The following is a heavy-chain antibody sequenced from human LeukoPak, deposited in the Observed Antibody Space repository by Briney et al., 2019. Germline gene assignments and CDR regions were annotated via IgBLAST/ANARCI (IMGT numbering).Heavy chain of an antibody. J-gene: IGHJ4*02. CDR3: AKDPEYSSSWSFDY. Sequence: TGGSLRLSCAASGFLFEDYTMHWVRQAPGKGLEWVSLITYDNDTYYADSVKGRFTISRDNSKSSLFLQMNSLRAEDTAVYYCAKDPEYSSSWSFDYWGQGTLVTVSS. V-gene: IGHV3-43*01. CDR2: ITYDNDT. D-gene: IGHD6-13*01. CDR1: GFLFEDYT.